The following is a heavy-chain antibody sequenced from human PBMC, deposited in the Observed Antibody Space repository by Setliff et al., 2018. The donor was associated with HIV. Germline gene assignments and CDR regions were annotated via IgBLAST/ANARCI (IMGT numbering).Heavy chain of an antibody. V-gene: IGHV3-7*01. CDR2: IRQDGSET. J-gene: IGHJ4*02. CDR3: ASRIFYKGIVDY. D-gene: IGHD2-8*01. CDR1: GFTFSSYW. Sequence: GGSLRLSCTASGFTFSSYWMSWVRQAPGKGLEWVANIRQDGSETYYLDSVKGRFTISRDNAKKSLYLQMNSLRAEDTAVYYCASRIFYKGIVDYWGQGTLVTVSS.